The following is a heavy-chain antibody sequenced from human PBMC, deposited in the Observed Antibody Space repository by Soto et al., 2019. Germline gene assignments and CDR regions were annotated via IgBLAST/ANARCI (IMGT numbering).Heavy chain of an antibody. J-gene: IGHJ6*02. CDR3: ARLRFLEWLRYYYYGMDV. CDR2: IFYSGTT. Sequence: SETLSLTCTVSGGSLSSFYWTWIRQPPGKGLEWIGYIFYSGTTNYNPSPKSRVTISVDTSKNQFSLKLSSVTAADTAVYYCARLRFLEWLRYYYYGMDVWGQGTTVTVSS. CDR1: GGSLSSFY. V-gene: IGHV4-59*12. D-gene: IGHD3-3*01.